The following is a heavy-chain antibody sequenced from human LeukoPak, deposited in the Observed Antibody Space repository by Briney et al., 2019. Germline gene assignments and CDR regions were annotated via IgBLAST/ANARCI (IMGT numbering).Heavy chain of an antibody. CDR3: ARDSGRREDY. CDR1: GFTFSSYW. CDR2: INQDGSGK. D-gene: IGHD1-26*01. J-gene: IGHJ4*02. Sequence: GGSLRLSCAASGFTFSSYWMTWVRQAPGKGLAWVANINQDGSGKYYVDSVKGRFTISRDNAKNSLYLQMNSLRAEDTAVYYCARDSGRREDYWGQGTLVAVSS. V-gene: IGHV3-7*01.